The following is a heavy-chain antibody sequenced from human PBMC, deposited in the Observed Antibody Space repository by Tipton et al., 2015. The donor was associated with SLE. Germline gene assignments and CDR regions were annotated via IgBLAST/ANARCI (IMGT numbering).Heavy chain of an antibody. J-gene: IGHJ4*02. CDR2: IWYDGSNK. CDR1: GFTFSSYG. Sequence: SLRLSCAASGFTFSSYGMHWVRQAPGKGLEWVAVIWYDGSNKYYADSVKGRFTISRDNSKNTLYLQMNSLRAEDTAVYYCARGGIAVAGWGDFDYWGQGTLVTVSS. V-gene: IGHV3-33*01. CDR3: ARGGIAVAGWGDFDY. D-gene: IGHD6-19*01.